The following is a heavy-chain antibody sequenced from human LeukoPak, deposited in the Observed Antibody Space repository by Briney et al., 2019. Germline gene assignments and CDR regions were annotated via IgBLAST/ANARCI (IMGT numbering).Heavy chain of an antibody. CDR3: ARDHRWSLYT. CDR1: GYTFTDFL. V-gene: IGHV1-2*02. D-gene: IGHD4-23*01. J-gene: IGHJ5*02. CDR2: INPNSGGT. Sequence: ASVKVSCKASGYTFTDFLMHWVRQAPGQGLEWMGWINPNSGGTNYAQKFQGRVTMTRDTSISTAYMELSRLRSDDTAVYYCARDHRWSLYTWGQGTLVTVSS.